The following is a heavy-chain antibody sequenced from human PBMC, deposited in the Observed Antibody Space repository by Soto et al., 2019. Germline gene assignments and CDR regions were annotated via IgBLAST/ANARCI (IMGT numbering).Heavy chain of an antibody. Sequence: QVQLVQSGAEVKKPGSSVKVSCKASGGTFSSYAISWVRQAPGQGLGWMGGIIPIFGTANYEQKFKGRVTIPATDATSTFSIELSSMRGVDTAAFYYACSVAMFYFYGMDYWGQGSKVTVSS. D-gene: IGHD2-15*01. V-gene: IGHV1-69*12. CDR3: ACSVAMFYFYGMDY. CDR1: GGTFSSYA. CDR2: IIPIFGTA. J-gene: IGHJ6*02.